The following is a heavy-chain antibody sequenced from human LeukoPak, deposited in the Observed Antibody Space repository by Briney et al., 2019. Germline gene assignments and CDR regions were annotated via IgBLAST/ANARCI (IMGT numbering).Heavy chain of an antibody. CDR3: SYSSGWYGG. CDR1: GGSISSSSYY. D-gene: IGHD6-19*01. V-gene: IGHV4-39*01. CDR2: IYYSGST. Sequence: SETLSLTCTVSGGSISSSSYYWGWIRQPPGKGLEWIGSIYYSGSTYYSPSLKSRVTISVDTSKNQFSLKLSSVTAADTAVYYCSYSSGWYGGWGQGTLVTVSS. J-gene: IGHJ4*02.